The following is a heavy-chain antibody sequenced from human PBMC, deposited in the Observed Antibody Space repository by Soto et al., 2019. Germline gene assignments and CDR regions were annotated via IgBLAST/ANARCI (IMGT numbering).Heavy chain of an antibody. CDR2: ISYDGSNK. CDR3: AKYRVRGDPGP. D-gene: IGHD3-10*01. V-gene: IGHV3-30*18. Sequence: PGGSLRLSCAASGFTFSSYGMHWVRQAPGKGLEWVAVISYDGSNKYYADSVKGRFTISRDNSKNTLYLQMNSLRAEDTAVYYCAKYRVRGDPGPWGQGTLVTVSS. CDR1: GFTFSSYG. J-gene: IGHJ5*02.